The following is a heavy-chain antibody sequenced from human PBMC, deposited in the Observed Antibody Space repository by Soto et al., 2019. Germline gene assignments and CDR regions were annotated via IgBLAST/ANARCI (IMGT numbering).Heavy chain of an antibody. J-gene: IGHJ5*02. V-gene: IGHV4-31*03. Sequence: QVQLQESGPGLVKPSQTLSLTCTVSGGAISSGGYYWSWIRQHPGKGLEWNGYIYYSGSTYYNPSRKSRVTISVATTKKHFAVKLSCVMAAGPAVYYCARVGGINWFDPWGQGTLVTVSS. D-gene: IGHD3-16*01. CDR3: ARVGGINWFDP. CDR2: IYYSGST. CDR1: GGAISSGGYY.